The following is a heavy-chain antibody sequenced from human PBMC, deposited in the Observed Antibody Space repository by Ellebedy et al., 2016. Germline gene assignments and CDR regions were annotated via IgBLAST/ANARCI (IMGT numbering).Heavy chain of an antibody. CDR1: GGSISSSSYY. J-gene: IGHJ5*02. CDR3: ARQGPTTVTTPSWFDP. CDR2: IYYSGST. V-gene: IGHV4-39*01. Sequence: GSLRLXXTVSGGSISSSSYYWGWIRQPPGKGLEWIGSIYYSGSTYYNPSLKSRVTISVDTSKNQFSLKLSSVTAADTAVYYCARQGPTTVTTPSWFDPWGQGTLATVSS. D-gene: IGHD4-17*01.